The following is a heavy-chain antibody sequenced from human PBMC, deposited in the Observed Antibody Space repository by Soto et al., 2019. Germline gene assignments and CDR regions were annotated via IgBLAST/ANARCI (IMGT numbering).Heavy chain of an antibody. CDR2: IIPIFGTA. CDR3: ASKRGYSFSNNWFDP. CDR1: GGTFSSYA. V-gene: IGHV1-69*13. D-gene: IGHD5-18*01. Sequence: GASVKVSCKASGGTFSSYAISWVRQAPGQGLEWMGGIIPIFGTANYAQKFQGRVTITADESTSTAYMELSSLRSEDTAVYYCASKRGYSFSNNWFDPWGQGTLVTVSS. J-gene: IGHJ5*02.